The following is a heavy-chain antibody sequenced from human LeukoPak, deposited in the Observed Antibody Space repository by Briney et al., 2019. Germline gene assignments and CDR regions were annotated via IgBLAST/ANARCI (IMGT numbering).Heavy chain of an antibody. CDR2: IKQDGSQK. V-gene: IGHV3-7*01. Sequence: GGSLRLSCAASGFTFSSYWMTWVRQAPGKGLEWVANIKQDGSQKYYVDSVKGRFTISRDNAKNSLYLQMNSLRAEDTAVYYCARHYDSSGYSLDYWGQGTLDTVSS. J-gene: IGHJ4*02. CDR1: GFTFSSYW. D-gene: IGHD3-22*01. CDR3: ARHYDSSGYSLDY.